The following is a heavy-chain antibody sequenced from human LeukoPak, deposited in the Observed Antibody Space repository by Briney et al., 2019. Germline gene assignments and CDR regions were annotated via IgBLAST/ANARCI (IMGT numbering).Heavy chain of an antibody. CDR3: AKDCYYDSSGYYYNPMDV. D-gene: IGHD3-22*01. CDR2: ISGSGGST. J-gene: IGHJ6*03. V-gene: IGHV3-23*01. CDR1: GFTFSSYA. Sequence: GGSLRLSCAASGFTFSSYAMSWVRQAPGKGLEWVSAISGSGGSTCYADSVKGRFTISRDNSKNTLYLQTNSLRAEDTAVYYCAKDCYYDSSGYYYNPMDVWGKGTTVTVSS.